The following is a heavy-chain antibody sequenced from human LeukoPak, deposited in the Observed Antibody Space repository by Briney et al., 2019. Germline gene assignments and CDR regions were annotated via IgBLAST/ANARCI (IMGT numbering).Heavy chain of an antibody. J-gene: IGHJ6*02. Sequence: ASVKVSCKASGYTFTSFGITWVRQAPGQGLEWMGWISAYNGNTNYAQKLQGRATMTTDTSTSTAYMELRSLRSDDTAVYYCARYGYYYGSGSDYYYYGMDVWGQGTTVTVSS. CDR1: GYTFTSFG. CDR3: ARYGYYYGSGSDYYYYGMDV. D-gene: IGHD3-10*01. CDR2: ISAYNGNT. V-gene: IGHV1-18*01.